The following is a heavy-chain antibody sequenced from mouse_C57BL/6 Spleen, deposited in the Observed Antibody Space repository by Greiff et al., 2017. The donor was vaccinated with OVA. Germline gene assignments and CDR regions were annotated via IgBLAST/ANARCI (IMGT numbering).Heavy chain of an antibody. Sequence: QVQLKQPGAELVMPGASVKLSCKASGYTFTSYWMHWVKQRPGQGLEWIGEIDPSDSYTNYNQKFKGKSTLTVDKSSSTAYMQLSSLTSEDSAVYYCARRMIYYYAMDYWGQGTSVTVSS. CDR2: IDPSDSYT. D-gene: IGHD2-1*01. CDR3: ARRMIYYYAMDY. CDR1: GYTFTSYW. V-gene: IGHV1-69*01. J-gene: IGHJ4*01.